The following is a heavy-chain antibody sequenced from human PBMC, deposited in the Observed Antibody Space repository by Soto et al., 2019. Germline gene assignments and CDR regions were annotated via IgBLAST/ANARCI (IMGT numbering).Heavy chain of an antibody. V-gene: IGHV5-10-1*01. CDR1: GYSFTSYW. CDR2: IDPIDSYT. CDR3: ARLQPAAGDNDLTFDY. J-gene: IGHJ4*02. D-gene: IGHD6-13*01. Sequence: GESLKISCKGSGYSFTSYWISWVRQMPGKGLEWMGRIDPIDSYTNYSPSFQGHVTISAEKSISTAYLQWSSLKASDTAMYYCARLQPAAGDNDLTFDYWGQGTLVTVSS.